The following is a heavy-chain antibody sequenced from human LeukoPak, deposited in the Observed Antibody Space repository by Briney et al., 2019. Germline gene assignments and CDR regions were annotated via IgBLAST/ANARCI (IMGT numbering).Heavy chain of an antibody. D-gene: IGHD4-17*01. CDR1: GFVFSKNG. CDR3: AKFSYGDYVA. J-gene: IGHJ5*02. V-gene: IGHV3-30*02. Sequence: GGSLRLSCATSGFVFSKNGMHWVRQAPGKGLEWVAFIRRDESNKYYADSVKGRFTISRDNSKNTLSLQMNSLRPDDTAVYYCAKFSYGDYVAWGQGTLVIVSS. CDR2: IRRDESNK.